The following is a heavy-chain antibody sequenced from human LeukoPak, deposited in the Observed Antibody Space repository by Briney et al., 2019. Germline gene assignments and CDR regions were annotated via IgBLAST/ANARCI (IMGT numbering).Heavy chain of an antibody. CDR3: ARGGFDY. V-gene: IGHV1-2*06. CDR1: GYTVTGYY. Sequence: ASVKVSCKASGYTVTGYYMHWARQAPGQGLEWMGRINPNSGDTNYAQKFQGRVTMTWDTSISTAYMELSRLRSDDTAVYYCARGGFDYWGRGTLVTVSS. CDR2: INPNSGDT. J-gene: IGHJ4*02.